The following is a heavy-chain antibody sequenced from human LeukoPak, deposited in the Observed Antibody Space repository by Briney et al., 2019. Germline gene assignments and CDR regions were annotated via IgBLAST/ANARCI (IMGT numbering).Heavy chain of an antibody. CDR2: ISSSSSYI. V-gene: IGHV3-21*01. D-gene: IGHD3-3*01. CDR1: GFTFSSYS. J-gene: IGHJ4*02. CDR3: ARDPIIPEYYDFWSGYYMPHYFDY. Sequence: GGSLRLSCAASGFTFSSYSMNWVRQAPGKGLEWVSSISSSSSYIYYADSVKGRFTISRDNAKNSLYLQMNSLRAEDTAVYYCARDPIIPEYYDFWSGYYMPHYFDYWGQGTLVTVSS.